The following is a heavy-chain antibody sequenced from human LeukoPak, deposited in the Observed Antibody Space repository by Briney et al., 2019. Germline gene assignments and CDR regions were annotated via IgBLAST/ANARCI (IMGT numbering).Heavy chain of an antibody. CDR1: GGSISSYY. Sequence: SETLSLTSTVSGGSISSYYWSWIRQPPGKGLGWIGDIYSSGSTNSNPPLKSRVTISVDTSNSQFSLKVSSVAAADTAVYYCARDPPSYGSGSYGMDVWGQGTTVTVSS. CDR3: ARDPPSYGSGSYGMDV. V-gene: IGHV4-59*01. D-gene: IGHD3-10*01. CDR2: IYSSGST. J-gene: IGHJ6*01.